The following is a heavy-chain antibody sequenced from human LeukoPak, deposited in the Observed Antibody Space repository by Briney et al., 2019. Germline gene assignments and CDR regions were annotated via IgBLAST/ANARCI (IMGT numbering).Heavy chain of an antibody. CDR3: AREGVAAAGTTYYFDY. CDR2: INPSGGST. Sequence: ASVKVSCKASGYTFTSYYMHWVRQAPGQGLEWMGIINPSGGSTSYAQKFQGRVTMTRDMSTSTVYMELSSLRSEDTAVYYCAREGVAAAGTTYYFDYWGQGTLVTVSS. CDR1: GYTFTSYY. D-gene: IGHD6-13*01. V-gene: IGHV1-46*01. J-gene: IGHJ4*02.